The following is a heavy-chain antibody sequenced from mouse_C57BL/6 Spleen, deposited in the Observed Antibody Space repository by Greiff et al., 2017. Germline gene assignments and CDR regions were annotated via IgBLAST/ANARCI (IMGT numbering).Heavy chain of an antibody. CDR1: GYTFTSYW. CDR3: AREENYYGSSPFAY. J-gene: IGHJ3*01. CDR2: INPSSGYT. Sequence: VQLQQSGAELAKPGASVKLSCKASGYTFTSYWMHWVKQRPGQGLEWIGYINPSSGYTKYNQKFKDQATLTADKSSSTAYMQLSSLTYEDSAVYYCAREENYYGSSPFAYWGQGTLVTVSA. D-gene: IGHD1-1*01. V-gene: IGHV1-7*01.